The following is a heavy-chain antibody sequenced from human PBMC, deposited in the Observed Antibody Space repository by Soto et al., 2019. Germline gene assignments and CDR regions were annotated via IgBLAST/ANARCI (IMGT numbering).Heavy chain of an antibody. V-gene: IGHV1-69*08. CDR3: ARPDFGDYWYFDL. CDR1: GGTFSSYT. J-gene: IGHJ2*01. Sequence: QDQLVQSGAEVKKPGSSVKVSCKASGGTFSSYTFSWVRQAPGQGLEWMGRIIPALGTATYAQKFQGRVTITADESATTVYMELNSLRSEDTAVYYCARPDFGDYWYFDLWGRGTLVTVSS. D-gene: IGHD4-17*01. CDR2: IIPALGTA.